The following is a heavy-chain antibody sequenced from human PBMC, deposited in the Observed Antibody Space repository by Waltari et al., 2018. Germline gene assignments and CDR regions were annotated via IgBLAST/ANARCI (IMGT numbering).Heavy chain of an antibody. V-gene: IGHV3-21*01. Sequence: EVQLVESGGGLVKPGGSLRLSCAASGFTFSSSSMNWFRQAPGKGLEWVSSISSSSSYIYYADSVKGRFTISRDNAKNSLYLQMNSLRAEDTAVYYCARIGYYYDHSSAPTDYWGQGTLVTVSS. CDR1: GFTFSSSS. CDR3: ARIGYYYDHSSAPTDY. J-gene: IGHJ4*02. CDR2: ISSSSSYI. D-gene: IGHD3-22*01.